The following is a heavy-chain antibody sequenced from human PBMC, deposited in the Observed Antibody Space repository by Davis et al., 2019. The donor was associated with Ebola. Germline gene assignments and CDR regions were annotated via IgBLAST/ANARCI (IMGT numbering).Heavy chain of an antibody. J-gene: IGHJ4*02. Sequence: SETLSLTCTVSGYSISSGYYWGWIRQPPGKGLEWIGSIYHSGSTNYNPSLKSRVTISVDTSKNQFSLKLSSVTAADTAVYYCARGRRFLEWLYLGGYYFDYWGQGTLVTVSS. V-gene: IGHV4-38-2*02. CDR1: GYSISSGYY. D-gene: IGHD3-3*01. CDR2: IYHSGST. CDR3: ARGRRFLEWLYLGGYYFDY.